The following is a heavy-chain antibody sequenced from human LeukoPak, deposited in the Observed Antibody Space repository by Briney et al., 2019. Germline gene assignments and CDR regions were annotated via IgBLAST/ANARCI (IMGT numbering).Heavy chain of an antibody. J-gene: IGHJ5*02. V-gene: IGHV3-53*05. CDR1: GFTVSSDF. CDR2: IYVGGTT. CDR3: ARGDRKYNWFDP. Sequence: GGSLRLSCAASGFTVSSDFMSWVRQAPGKGLEWVSVIYVGGTTYYADSVKGRFTISRDNSRNTLYLQMNSLRAEDTAVYYCARGDRKYNWFDPWGQGTLVIVSS.